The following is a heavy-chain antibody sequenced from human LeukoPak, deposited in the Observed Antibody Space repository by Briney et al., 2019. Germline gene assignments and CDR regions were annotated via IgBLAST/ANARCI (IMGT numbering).Heavy chain of an antibody. V-gene: IGHV1-18*01. D-gene: IGHD6-19*01. CDR3: ARVESSGWSESFDY. J-gene: IGHJ4*02. CDR1: AYTITSDG. Sequence: ASVKIPCNASAYTITSDGRSWVRHAPGQGREWMGSIRAYNGNTNYAQKPEGSVTTTTNTYTSTAYKQLRNLRTDETPVYYCARVESSGWSESFDYWGQGTLVTVST. CDR2: IRAYNGNT.